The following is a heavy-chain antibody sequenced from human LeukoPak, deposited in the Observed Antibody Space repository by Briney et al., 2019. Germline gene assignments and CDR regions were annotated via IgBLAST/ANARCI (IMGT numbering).Heavy chain of an antibody. J-gene: IGHJ4*02. V-gene: IGHV1-69*04. CDR3: ARDSDDYGASHYSDY. CDR2: IIPILGIA. D-gene: IGHD4-17*01. Sequence: ASVKVPCKASGGTFSSYTTSWVRQAPGQGLEWMGRIIPILGIANYAQKFQGRVTITADKSTSTAYMELSSLRSEDTAVYYCARDSDDYGASHYSDYWGQGTLVTVSS. CDR1: GGTFSSYT.